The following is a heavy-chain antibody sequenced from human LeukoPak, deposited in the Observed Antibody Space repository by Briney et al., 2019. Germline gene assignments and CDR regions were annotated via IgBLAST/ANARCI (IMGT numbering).Heavy chain of an antibody. CDR1: GGSISSGSYY. V-gene: IGHV4-61*02. J-gene: IGHJ4*02. CDR2: IYTSGST. D-gene: IGHD2-2*01. CDR3: AREYQLLLFDY. Sequence: SQTLSLTCTVSGGSISSGSYYWSWIRQPAGKGLEWIGRIYTSGSTNYNPSLKGRVTISVDTSKNQFSLKLSSVTAADTAVYYCAREYQLLLFDYWGQGTLVTVSS.